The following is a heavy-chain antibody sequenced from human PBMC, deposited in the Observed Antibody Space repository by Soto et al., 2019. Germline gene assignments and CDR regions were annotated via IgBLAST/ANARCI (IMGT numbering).Heavy chain of an antibody. V-gene: IGHV4-61*01. CDR1: GGSISSSSYY. CDR3: ARDRFKYYYDSSGYWGSDAFDI. Sequence: SETLSLTCTVSGGSISSSSYYWGWIRQPPGKGLEWIGYIYYSGSTNYNPSLKSRVTISVDTSKNQFSLKLSSVTAADTAVYYCARDRFKYYYDSSGYWGSDAFDIWGQGTMVTVSS. CDR2: IYYSGST. D-gene: IGHD3-22*01. J-gene: IGHJ3*02.